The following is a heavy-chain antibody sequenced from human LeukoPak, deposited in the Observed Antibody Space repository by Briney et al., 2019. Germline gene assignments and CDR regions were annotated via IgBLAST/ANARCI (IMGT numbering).Heavy chain of an antibody. CDR2: IRYDGSIK. Sequence: GGSLRLSCAASGFTFSNYSMSWVRQAPGKGLEWVAFIRYDGSIKYYADSVRGRFTISRDNSKNTLYLQMNSLRGEDTAVYYCARGVRFGELPTLDYWGQGTLVTVSS. D-gene: IGHD3-10*01. J-gene: IGHJ4*02. V-gene: IGHV3-30*02. CDR1: GFTFSNYS. CDR3: ARGVRFGELPTLDY.